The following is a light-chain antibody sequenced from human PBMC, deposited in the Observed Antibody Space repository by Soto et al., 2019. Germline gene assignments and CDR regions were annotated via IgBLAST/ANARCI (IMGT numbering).Light chain of an antibody. Sequence: EIVLPQSPAPLSLSPGASATLSCRASQSVSSHLAWYQQKPGQAPRLLIYEASSRATGIPARFSGSGSGTDFTLTISSLEPEDFAVYYWQHRSNWRGTCGQGTKLESK. J-gene: IGKJ2*02. CDR1: QSVSSH. CDR2: EAS. V-gene: IGKV3-11*01. CDR3: QHRSNWRGT.